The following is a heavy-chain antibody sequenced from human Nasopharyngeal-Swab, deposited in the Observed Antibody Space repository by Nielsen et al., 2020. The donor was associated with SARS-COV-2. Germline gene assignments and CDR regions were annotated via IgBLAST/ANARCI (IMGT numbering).Heavy chain of an antibody. CDR1: GYSFISYY. Sequence: ASVKVSCKASGYSFISYYMHWVRQAPGQGLEWMGIINPSGGSTSYAQKFQGRVTMTRDTSTSTVYMEMSSLRYEDTAVYYCARDLYSSGWYRTNWYFDLWGRGTLVTVSS. D-gene: IGHD6-19*01. CDR3: ARDLYSSGWYRTNWYFDL. V-gene: IGHV1-46*01. J-gene: IGHJ2*01. CDR2: INPSGGST.